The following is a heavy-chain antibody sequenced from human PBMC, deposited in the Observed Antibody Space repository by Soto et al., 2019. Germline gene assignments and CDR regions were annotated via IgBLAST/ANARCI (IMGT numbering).Heavy chain of an antibody. Sequence: PGGSLRLSCAGSGFTFRDYYMGWIRQAPGKGLEWVSYISSSGSTTYYAASVKGRFTISRDNAKNSLYLQMTSLRAEDTAIYYCVRDTSSNYVNYLDTWGQGTLVSVSS. CDR1: GFTFRDYY. CDR3: VRDTSSNYVNYLDT. CDR2: ISSSGSTT. V-gene: IGHV3-11*01. J-gene: IGHJ4*02. D-gene: IGHD4-4*01.